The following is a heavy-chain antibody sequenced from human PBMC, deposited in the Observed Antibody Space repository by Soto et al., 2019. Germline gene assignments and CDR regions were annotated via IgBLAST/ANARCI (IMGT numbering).Heavy chain of an antibody. CDR3: ARGEHAFFYYGLDV. V-gene: IGHV4-59*01. CDR1: GGSITSSY. Sequence: PSETLSLTXTVSGGSITSSYWSWIRRPPGKGLEWIAYIYDTGISGYTPSTSYNPSLKSRVTMSVDTSKSQFSLKLTSVTAADTAVYYCARGEHAFFYYGLDVWGQGITVTVS. J-gene: IGHJ6*02. CDR2: IYDTGISGYTPST.